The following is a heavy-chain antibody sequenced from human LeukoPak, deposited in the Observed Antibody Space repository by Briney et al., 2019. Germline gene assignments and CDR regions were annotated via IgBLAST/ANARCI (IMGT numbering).Heavy chain of an antibody. Sequence: ASVKVSCKASGGTFSSYAISWVRQAPGQGLEWMGGIIPIFGTANYAQKFQGRVTMTRDTSISTAYMELSRLRSDDTAVYYCARATVVAATQVGTNFDYWGQGTLVTVSS. CDR2: IIPIFGTA. D-gene: IGHD2-15*01. CDR3: ARATVVAATQVGTNFDY. J-gene: IGHJ4*02. V-gene: IGHV1-69*05. CDR1: GGTFSSYA.